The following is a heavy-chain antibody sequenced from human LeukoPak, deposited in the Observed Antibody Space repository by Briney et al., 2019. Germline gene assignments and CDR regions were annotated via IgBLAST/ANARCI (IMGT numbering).Heavy chain of an antibody. CDR3: ARAFYGSGVARLNWFDP. D-gene: IGHD3-10*01. J-gene: IGHJ5*02. CDR1: GFTFSSYA. CDR2: ISYDGSNK. V-gene: IGHV3-30-3*01. Sequence: GGSLRLSCAASGFTFSSYAMHWVRQAPGKGLEWVAVISYDGSNKYYADSVKGRFTISRDNSKNTLYLQMNSLRAEDTAVYYCARAFYGSGVARLNWFDPWGQGTLVTVSS.